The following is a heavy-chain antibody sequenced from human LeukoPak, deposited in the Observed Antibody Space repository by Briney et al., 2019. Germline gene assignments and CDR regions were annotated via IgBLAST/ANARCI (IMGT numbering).Heavy chain of an antibody. CDR1: GFTFSSYS. CDR3: ARMDVDTAMVFDY. J-gene: IGHJ4*02. D-gene: IGHD5-18*01. V-gene: IGHV3-21*01. Sequence: GGSLRLSCAASGFTFSSYSMNWVRQAPGKGLEWVSSISSSSSYIYYADSVKGRFTISRDNAKNSLYLQMNSLRAEDTAVYYCARMDVDTAMVFDYWGQGTLVTVSS. CDR2: ISSSSSYI.